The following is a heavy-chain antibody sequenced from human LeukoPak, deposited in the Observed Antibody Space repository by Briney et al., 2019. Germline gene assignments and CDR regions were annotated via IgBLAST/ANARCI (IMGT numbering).Heavy chain of an antibody. J-gene: IGHJ3*02. CDR3: ARGLAFDI. V-gene: IGHV4-34*01. CDR2: INHSGST. CDR1: GGSFSGYY. Sequence: SETLSLTCAVYGGSFSGYYWSWIRQPPGKGLEWIGEINHSGSTNYNPSLKSRVTISVDTSKNQFSLKLSSVTAADTAVYYCARGLAFDIWGQGTMVTVSS.